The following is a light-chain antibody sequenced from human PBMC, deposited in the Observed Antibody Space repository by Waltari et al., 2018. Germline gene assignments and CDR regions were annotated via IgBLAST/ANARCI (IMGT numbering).Light chain of an antibody. J-gene: IGKJ2*01. Sequence: DIQMTQSPSSLSASVGDRVTITCRASQSISSYLNWYQQKPVKAPKLLIYAASSLQSWVLSMLSGSGSVTDFTLTISSLLPEVFATYFCQQSYITPPTFVQGTKLEIK. CDR2: AAS. CDR3: QQSYITPPT. V-gene: IGKV1-39*01. CDR1: QSISSY.